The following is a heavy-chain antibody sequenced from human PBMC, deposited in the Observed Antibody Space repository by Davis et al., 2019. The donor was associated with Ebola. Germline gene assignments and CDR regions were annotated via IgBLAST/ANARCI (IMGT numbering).Heavy chain of an antibody. CDR2: IRGSAGVT. CDR3: GGAWD. V-gene: IGHV3-23*01. D-gene: IGHD1-26*01. Sequence: GESLKISCAASGFSFSNYAMNWVRQAPGKGLEWVSSIRGSAGVTYYADSVRGRFTISRDNSRNTLYLQMNSLRADDTAVYYCGGAWDWGQGTLVTVSS. J-gene: IGHJ4*02. CDR1: GFSFSNYA.